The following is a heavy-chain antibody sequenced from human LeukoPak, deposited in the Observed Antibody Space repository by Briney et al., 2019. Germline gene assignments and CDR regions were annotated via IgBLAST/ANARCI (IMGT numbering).Heavy chain of an antibody. CDR3: AREGAGTTWGTLDY. J-gene: IGHJ4*02. V-gene: IGHV4-59*01. CDR2: IYYSGST. CDR1: GGSISSYY. Sequence: PSETLSLTCTVSGGSISSYYWSWIRQPPGKGLEWIGYIYYSGSTYYNPSLKSRVTISVDTSKNQFSLKLSSVTAADTAVYYCAREGAGTTWGTLDYWGQGTLVTVSS. D-gene: IGHD1-7*01.